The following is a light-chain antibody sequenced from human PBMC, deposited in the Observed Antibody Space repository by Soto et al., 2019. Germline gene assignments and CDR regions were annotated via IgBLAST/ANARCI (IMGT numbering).Light chain of an antibody. CDR3: SSYTSTTTLV. CDR2: EVS. CDR1: SSDVGAYNY. V-gene: IGLV2-14*01. J-gene: IGLJ2*01. Sequence: QSALTQPASVSGSPGQSITISCTGSSSDVGAYNYVSWYQQHPGKVPKLMIYEVSNRPSEVSNRFSGSKSGNTASLTISGLQAEDEADYYCSSYTSTTTLVFGGGTKLTVL.